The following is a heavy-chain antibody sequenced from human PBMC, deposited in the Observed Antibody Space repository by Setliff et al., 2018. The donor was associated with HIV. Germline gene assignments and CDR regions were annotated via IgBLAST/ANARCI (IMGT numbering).Heavy chain of an antibody. Sequence: ASVKVSCKASGYTFTGYYIHCLRQAPGQGLQWMGRINPKTGDTDYAQNFQGRVNLTKDTSINTAYMELHRLTSDDTAVYFCARGRVRAAAVTGLDWFDFWGQGSLVTVSS. V-gene: IGHV1-2*06. J-gene: IGHJ5*01. CDR2: INPKTGDT. CDR1: GYTFTGYY. CDR3: ARGRVRAAAVTGLDWFDF. D-gene: IGHD6-13*01.